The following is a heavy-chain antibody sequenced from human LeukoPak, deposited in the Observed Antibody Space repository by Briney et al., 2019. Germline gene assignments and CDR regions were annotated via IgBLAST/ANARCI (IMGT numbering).Heavy chain of an antibody. J-gene: IGHJ3*02. Sequence: GGSLRLSCSASGFSFDDYGLIWVRQVPGKGLEWVSAISGSGGSTYYADSVKGRFTISRDNSKNTLYLQMNSLRAEDTAVYYCAKDPQMYSTPGAFDIWGQGTMVTVSS. CDR3: AKDPQMYSTPGAFDI. V-gene: IGHV3-23*01. CDR1: GFSFDDYG. D-gene: IGHD6-13*01. CDR2: ISGSGGST.